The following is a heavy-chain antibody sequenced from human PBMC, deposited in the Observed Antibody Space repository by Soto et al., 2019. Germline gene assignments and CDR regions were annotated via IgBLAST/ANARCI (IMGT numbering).Heavy chain of an antibody. CDR3: ARDQLEGNWFDP. CDR2: IYHSGST. V-gene: IGHV4-30-2*01. CDR1: GGSISSGCYS. J-gene: IGHJ5*02. D-gene: IGHD1-1*01. Sequence: PSETLSLTCGVSGGSISSGCYSWNWIRQPLGKGLEWIGYIYHSGSTYYNPSLKSRVTISVDKSKNQFSLKLTSVTAADTAVYYCARDQLEGNWFDPWGQGTLVTVSS.